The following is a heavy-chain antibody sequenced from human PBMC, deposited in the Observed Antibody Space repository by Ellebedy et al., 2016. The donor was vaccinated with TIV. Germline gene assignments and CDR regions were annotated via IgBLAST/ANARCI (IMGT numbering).Heavy chain of an antibody. CDR2: IYHSGNT. Sequence: MPSETLSLTCAVSGGSISSSNWWSWVRQPPGKGLEWIGEIYHSGNTNYSPSLKSRVTISVDKSKNHFSLKLTSVTAADTAIYYCARLATAAAAFDYWGQGTLVTVSS. V-gene: IGHV4-4*02. CDR3: ARLATAAAAFDY. D-gene: IGHD2-2*01. CDR1: GGSISSSNW. J-gene: IGHJ4*02.